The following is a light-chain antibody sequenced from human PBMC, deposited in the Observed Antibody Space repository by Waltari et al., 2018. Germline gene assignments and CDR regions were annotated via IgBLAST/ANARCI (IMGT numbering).Light chain of an antibody. CDR2: HVS. Sequence: QSALTQPASASGTLGQSITIACTGTSSDLGGYNYVSWYQQHPGKAPKLMLFHVSNRPYGVSNSLSGSTSGNSASLIISGRLAEDDAAYYSSSYTNSSTLVFGGGTKLTVL. CDR1: SSDLGGYNY. V-gene: IGLV2-14*03. CDR3: SSYTNSSTLV. J-gene: IGLJ3*02.